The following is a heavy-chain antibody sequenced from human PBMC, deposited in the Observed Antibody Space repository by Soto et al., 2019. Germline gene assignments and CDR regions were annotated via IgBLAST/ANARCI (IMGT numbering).Heavy chain of an antibody. CDR2: IYCSIST. J-gene: IGHJ6*02. V-gene: IGHV4-31*03. D-gene: IGHD2-8*01. Sequence: TLSLTCTVAGASISSGGYYWIWLRQQPGKVLDWLRYIYCSISTCYNSALKSRVTISVDTSKTNSSLKLSYVTAPETPVYYCARGHGTNGVCDSDYGMDVWGQGTTVTGSS. CDR1: GASISSGGYY. CDR3: ARGHGTNGVCDSDYGMDV.